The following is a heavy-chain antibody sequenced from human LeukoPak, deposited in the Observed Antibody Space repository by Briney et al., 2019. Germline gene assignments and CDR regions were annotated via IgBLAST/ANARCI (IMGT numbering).Heavy chain of an antibody. CDR3: TTYRQVLLPFES. V-gene: IGHV3-23*01. Sequence: GGSLRLSCAASGFTFSTFAMIWVRQPPGKGLEWVSSIFPSGGEIHYADSVRGRFTISRDNSKSTLSLQMNSLRAEDTAIYYCTTYRQVLLPFESWGQGTLVTVSS. D-gene: IGHD2-8*02. CDR1: GFTFSTFA. J-gene: IGHJ4*02. CDR2: IFPSGGEI.